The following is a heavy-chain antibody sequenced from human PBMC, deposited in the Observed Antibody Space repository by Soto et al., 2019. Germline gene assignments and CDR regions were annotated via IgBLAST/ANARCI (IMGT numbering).Heavy chain of an antibody. D-gene: IGHD1-20*01. Sequence: GESLKISCAASGFTFSSYAMHWVRQAPGKGLEWVAVISYDGSNKYYADSMKGRFTISRDNSKNTLYLQMNSLRAEDTAVYYCARDHPSITGTGVWHGGMFDYWGQGTLVTVSS. V-gene: IGHV3-30-3*01. CDR1: GFTFSSYA. CDR3: ARDHPSITGTGVWHGGMFDY. J-gene: IGHJ4*02. CDR2: ISYDGSNK.